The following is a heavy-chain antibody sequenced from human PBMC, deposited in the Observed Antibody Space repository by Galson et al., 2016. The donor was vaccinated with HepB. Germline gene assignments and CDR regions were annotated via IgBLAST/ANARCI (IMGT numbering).Heavy chain of an antibody. CDR3: ARAWGNYGMDV. V-gene: IGHV3-74*01. Sequence: SLRLSCAASKFTFRNYAMSWVRQAPGKGLVWVSRIKGDGTRPTYADSVKGRFTISRDNTKNTLYLQMDSLRADDTAVYYCARAWGNYGMDVWGQGITVTVSS. CDR1: KFTFRNYA. D-gene: IGHD7-27*01. J-gene: IGHJ6*02. CDR2: IKGDGTRP.